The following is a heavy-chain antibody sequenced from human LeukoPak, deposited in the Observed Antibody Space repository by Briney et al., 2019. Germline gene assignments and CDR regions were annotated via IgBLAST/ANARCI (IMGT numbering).Heavy chain of an antibody. D-gene: IGHD3-10*01. Sequence: QAGGSLRLSCAASGFTFSSYEMNWVRQAPGKGLEWVSYIGSSGSTIYYADSVKGRFTISRDNAKNSLYLQMNSLRAEDTAVYYCASGARPYGSGNYYTEYYFDYWGQGTLVTVSS. V-gene: IGHV3-48*03. CDR1: GFTFSSYE. CDR2: IGSSGSTI. CDR3: ASGARPYGSGNYYTEYYFDY. J-gene: IGHJ4*02.